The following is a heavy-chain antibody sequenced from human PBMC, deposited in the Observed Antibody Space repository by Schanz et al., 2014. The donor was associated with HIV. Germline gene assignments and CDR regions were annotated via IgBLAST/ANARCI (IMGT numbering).Heavy chain of an antibody. J-gene: IGHJ5*01. CDR1: GFTFSTYV. CDR3: ARDKSNLGMDS. Sequence: VQLVESGGGVVQPGRSLRLSCAASGFTFSTYVMHWARQAPGKGLEWISYITNSGNRMNYADSVKGRFTTSRDNAKNSLYVQMNTLRADDTAVYYCARDKSNLGMDSWGQGTLVTVSS. V-gene: IGHV3-48*04. CDR2: ITNSGNRM.